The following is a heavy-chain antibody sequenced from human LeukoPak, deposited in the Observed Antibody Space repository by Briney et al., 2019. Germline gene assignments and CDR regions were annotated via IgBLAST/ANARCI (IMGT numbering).Heavy chain of an antibody. Sequence: GGSLRLSCAGSGFTFSSFAMSWVRQAPGKGLEWVSAISGSGGSTYYADSVKGRFTISRDNSKNTLYLQMNSLRAEDTAVYYCAKTAARRGISIYFDYWGQGTLVTVSS. D-gene: IGHD6-6*01. CDR3: AKTAARRGISIYFDY. V-gene: IGHV3-23*01. CDR1: GFTFSSFA. CDR2: ISGSGGST. J-gene: IGHJ4*02.